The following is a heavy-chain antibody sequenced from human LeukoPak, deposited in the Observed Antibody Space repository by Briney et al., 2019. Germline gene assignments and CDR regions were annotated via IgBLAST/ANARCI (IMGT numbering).Heavy chain of an antibody. Sequence: SETLSLTCTVSGGSISSYYWSWIRQPPGKGLEWIGYIYYSGSTNYNPSLKSRVTISVDTSKNQFSLKLSSVTAADTAVYYCARAIAAAGTAWFDPWGQGTLVTVSS. CDR3: ARAIAAAGTAWFDP. CDR2: IYYSGST. J-gene: IGHJ5*02. V-gene: IGHV4-59*01. CDR1: GGSISSYY. D-gene: IGHD6-13*01.